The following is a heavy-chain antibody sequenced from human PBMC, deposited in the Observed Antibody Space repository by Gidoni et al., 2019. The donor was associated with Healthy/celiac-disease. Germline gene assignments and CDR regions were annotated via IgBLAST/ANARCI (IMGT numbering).Heavy chain of an antibody. CDR1: GYTFTSYY. Sequence: QVQLVQSGAEVKKPGASVKVSCTASGYTFTSYYMHWVRQAPGQGLEWMGIINPSGGSTSYAQKFQGRVTMTRDTSTSTVYMELSSLRSEDTAVYYCVSTYYDILTGWFGAFDIWGQGTMVTVSS. CDR3: VSTYYDILTGWFGAFDI. J-gene: IGHJ3*02. V-gene: IGHV1-46*01. CDR2: INPSGGST. D-gene: IGHD3-9*01.